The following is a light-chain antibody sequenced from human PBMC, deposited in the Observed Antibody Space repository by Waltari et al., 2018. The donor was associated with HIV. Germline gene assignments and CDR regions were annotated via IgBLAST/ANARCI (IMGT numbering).Light chain of an antibody. CDR3: AAWDDSLDGHVL. V-gene: IGLV1-44*01. Sequence: QSVLTQPPSASGTPGQRVTISCSGSSSNIGKNPVNWYQQLPGTAPKLLIYSSNQRPSGVPDRFSGSKSCTSASLAISGLHSEDEADYFCAAWDDSLDGHVLFGGGTKLTVL. J-gene: IGLJ2*01. CDR2: SSN. CDR1: SSNIGKNP.